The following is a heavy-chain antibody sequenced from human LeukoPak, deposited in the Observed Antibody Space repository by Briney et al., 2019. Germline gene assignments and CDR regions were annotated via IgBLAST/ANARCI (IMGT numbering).Heavy chain of an antibody. J-gene: IGHJ5*02. Sequence: VASVKVSCKASGYTFTGYYMHWVRQAPGQGLEWMGWINPNSGGTNYAQKFQGRVTMTRDTSISTAYMELSRLRSDDTAVYYCARYDYGDYQFDPWGQGTLVTVSS. CDR1: GYTFTGYY. CDR2: INPNSGGT. D-gene: IGHD4-17*01. CDR3: ARYDYGDYQFDP. V-gene: IGHV1-2*02.